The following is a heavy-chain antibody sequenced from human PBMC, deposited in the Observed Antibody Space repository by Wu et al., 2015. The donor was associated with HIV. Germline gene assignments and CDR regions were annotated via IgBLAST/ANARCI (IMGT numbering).Heavy chain of an antibody. CDR2: INPLFGTT. CDR3: ARNTDSVATSLYSLGV. D-gene: IGHD5-12*01. Sequence: QSGAEVKKPGSSVKVTCKASGDGFTSYAVSWVRQAPGEGLEWMGGINPLFGTTKHVQRFQDRVTFSTDESKRTVYMELSSLRNEDTAVYYCARNTDSVATSLYSLGVWGQGTTVTVSS. V-gene: IGHV1-69*05. J-gene: IGHJ6*02. CDR1: GDGFTSYA.